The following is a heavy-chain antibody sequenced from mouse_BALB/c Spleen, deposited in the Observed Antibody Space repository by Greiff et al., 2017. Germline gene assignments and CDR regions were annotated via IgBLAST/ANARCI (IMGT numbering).Heavy chain of an antibody. CDR3: ARSALYYGSSYGY. CDR2: IDPANGNT. V-gene: IGHV14-3*02. D-gene: IGHD1-1*01. J-gene: IGHJ2*01. Sequence: EVKLQQSGAELVKPGASVKLSCTASGFNIKDTYMHWVKQRPEQGLEWIGRIDPANGNTKYDPKFQGKATITADTSSNTAYLQLSSLTSEDTAVYYCARSALYYGSSYGYWGQGTTLTVSS. CDR1: GFNIKDTY.